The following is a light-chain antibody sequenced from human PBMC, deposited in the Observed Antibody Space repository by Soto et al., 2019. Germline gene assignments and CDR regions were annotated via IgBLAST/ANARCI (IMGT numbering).Light chain of an antibody. CDR3: CSSTNGSTHAAV. Sequence: QSALTQPPSVYGSPGQSITISCTGTSSDVGGYNYVSWYQQHPGKAPKLMIYEVSNRPPGVSNRFSCSKSGNTASLTISGRQAEEEADYYYCSSTNGSTHAAVFGGGTKLTVL. V-gene: IGLV2-14*01. CDR2: EVS. CDR1: SSDVGGYNY. J-gene: IGLJ7*01.